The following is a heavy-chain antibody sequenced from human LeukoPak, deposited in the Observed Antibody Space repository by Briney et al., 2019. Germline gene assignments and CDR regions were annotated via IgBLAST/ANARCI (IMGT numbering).Heavy chain of an antibody. D-gene: IGHD3-10*01. CDR1: GFNFSSYA. J-gene: IGHJ4*02. CDR2: ISGSGGST. CDR3: AKAKLLWFGESQYYFDY. Sequence: GGSLRLSCAASGFNFSSYAMSWVRQAPGKGLEWVSAISGSGGSTYYADSVKGRFTISRDNSKNTLYLQMNSLRAEDTAVYYCAKAKLLWFGESQYYFDYWGQGTLVTVSS. V-gene: IGHV3-23*01.